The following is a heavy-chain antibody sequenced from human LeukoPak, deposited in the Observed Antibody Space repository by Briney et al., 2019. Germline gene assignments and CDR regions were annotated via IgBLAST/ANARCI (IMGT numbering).Heavy chain of an antibody. CDR2: ISYDGSNK. J-gene: IGHJ5*02. V-gene: IGHV3-30*04. D-gene: IGHD2-15*01. CDR1: GFTFSSYA. CDR3: ASRTRYCSGGSCYGDWFDP. Sequence: GGALRLSCAASGFTFSSYAMHWVRQAPGKGLEGVAVISYDGSNKYYADSVKGRFTISRDNYKNTLYLQMNSLRAEDTAVYYCASRTRYCSGGSCYGDWFDPWGQGTLVTVSS.